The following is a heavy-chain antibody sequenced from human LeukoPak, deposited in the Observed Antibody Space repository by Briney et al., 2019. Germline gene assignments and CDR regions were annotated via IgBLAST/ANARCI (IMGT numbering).Heavy chain of an antibody. V-gene: IGHV3-48*03. CDR1: GFTFSSYE. J-gene: IGHJ4*02. D-gene: IGHD4-23*01. CDR2: ISSSGSTI. Sequence: PGGSLRLSCAASGFTFSSYEMNWVRQAPGKGLEWVSYISSSGSTIYYADSVKGRFTISRDNAKNSLYLQMNSLRAEDTAVYYCAKDIDGGNNGAFDYWGQGTLVTVSS. CDR3: AKDIDGGNNGAFDY.